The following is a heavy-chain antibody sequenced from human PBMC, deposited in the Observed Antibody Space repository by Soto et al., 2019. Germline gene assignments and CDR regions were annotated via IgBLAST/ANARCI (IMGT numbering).Heavy chain of an antibody. J-gene: IGHJ6*02. CDR1: GGSISSSSYY. Sequence: SETLSLTCTVSGGSISSSSYYWGWIRQPPGKGLEWIGSIYYSGSTYYNPTLKSRVTISVDTSKNQFSLKLSSVTAADTAVYYCAGFGLFPPYYYGMDVWGQGTTVTVSS. V-gene: IGHV4-39*01. CDR2: IYYSGST. D-gene: IGHD3-22*01. CDR3: AGFGLFPPYYYGMDV.